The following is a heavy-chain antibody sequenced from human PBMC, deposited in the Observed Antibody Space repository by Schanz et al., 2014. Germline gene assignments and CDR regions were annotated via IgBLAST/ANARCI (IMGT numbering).Heavy chain of an antibody. CDR3: ARVVRSDYLSELDF. J-gene: IGHJ4*02. V-gene: IGHV1-2*02. D-gene: IGHD4-17*01. Sequence: QVQLVQSGAEVKKPGASVKVSCKASGYTFTVYYMHWVRQAPGQGLEWLGWINPNSGATSSAQKFQGRVTMTRDTSSSTVYMQLSSLTSDDTAIYYCARVVRSDYLSELDFWGQGTQVIVSS. CDR1: GYTFTVYY. CDR2: INPNSGAT.